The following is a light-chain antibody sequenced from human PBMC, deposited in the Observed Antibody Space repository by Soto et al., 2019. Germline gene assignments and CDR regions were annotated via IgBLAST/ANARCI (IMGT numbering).Light chain of an antibody. CDR1: QSVSNR. V-gene: IGKV3-15*01. J-gene: IGKJ4*01. Sequence: EIVITQSPATLSVSPGERATLSCRASQSVSNRIAWYQQKPGQAPRLLIYSASTRATGIPARFSGSGSGTEFTLTIDSLQSEDFAVYYCQQCNSWPPVTFGGGTKVDIK. CDR2: SAS. CDR3: QQCNSWPPVT.